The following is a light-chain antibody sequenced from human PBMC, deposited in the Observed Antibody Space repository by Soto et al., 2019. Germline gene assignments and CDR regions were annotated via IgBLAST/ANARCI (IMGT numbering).Light chain of an antibody. Sequence: QSVLTQPPSASGTPGQTVTISCSGSSSNIGSNYVYWYQQLPGTAPKLLIYRNNQRPSGVPDRCYGSKSGTSASLAISGLRSEDEADYYCAAWDDSLNGVVFGGGTKLTVL. V-gene: IGLV1-47*01. J-gene: IGLJ2*01. CDR1: SSNIGSNY. CDR3: AAWDDSLNGVV. CDR2: RNN.